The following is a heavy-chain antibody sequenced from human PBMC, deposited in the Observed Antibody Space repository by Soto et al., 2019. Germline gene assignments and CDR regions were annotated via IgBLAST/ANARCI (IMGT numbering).Heavy chain of an antibody. CDR3: AHRKRTITVATYFDY. CDR2: LYWDGDK. V-gene: IGHV2-5*02. CDR1: GFSLGTSGEG. J-gene: IGHJ4*02. Sequence: QITLRESGPTLVKPTQTLTLTCTFSGFSLGTSGEGVGWIRQPPRKALEWLATLYWDGDKRYSPSLRSRLTISKDTSESQVVLTMTNTDAADTATYFCAHRKRTITVATYFDYWGLGSLVTVSS. D-gene: IGHD1-7*01.